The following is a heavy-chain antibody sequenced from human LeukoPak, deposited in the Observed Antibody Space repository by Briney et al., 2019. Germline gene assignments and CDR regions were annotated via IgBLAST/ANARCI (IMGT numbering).Heavy chain of an antibody. CDR1: GGTFSSYA. CDR2: IIPILGIA. V-gene: IGHV1-69*04. D-gene: IGHD1-1*01. J-gene: IGHJ6*02. Sequence: ASVKVSCKASGGTFSSYAINWVRQAPGQGLEWMGRIIPILGIANYAQKFQGRVTITADKSTTTAYMELSSLRSEDTAMYYCARGLGDATNNGMDAWGQGTTVTVSS. CDR3: ARGLGDATNNGMDA.